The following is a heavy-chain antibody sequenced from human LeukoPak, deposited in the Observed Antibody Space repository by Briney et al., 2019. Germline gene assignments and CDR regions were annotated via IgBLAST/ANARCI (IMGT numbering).Heavy chain of an antibody. CDR1: GFTLSSHD. V-gene: IGHV3-23*01. CDR3: AKDLRNYYDSSGYYSFDY. CDR2: ISGSGGST. J-gene: IGHJ4*02. Sequence: GGSLRLSCAASGFTLSSHDMTWVRQAPGRGLEWVSAISGSGGSTYYADSVKGRFIISRDNSKNTLYLQMNSLRAEDTAVYCCAKDLRNYYDSSGYYSFDYWGQGTLVTVSS. D-gene: IGHD3-22*01.